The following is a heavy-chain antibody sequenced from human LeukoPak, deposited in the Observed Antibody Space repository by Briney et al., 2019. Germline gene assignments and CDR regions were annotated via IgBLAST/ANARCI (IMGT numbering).Heavy chain of an antibody. V-gene: IGHV3-7*01. Sequence: TGGSLRLSCAASGFTFTTYWMSWVRQAPGKGLEWMANIKQDGSEKYYVDSVKGRFTISRDNAKNSLYLQMNSLRAEDTAVYYCAKDQHYYDSSGYYYGYYYYGMDVWGQGTTVTVSS. CDR3: AKDQHYYDSSGYYYGYYYYGMDV. J-gene: IGHJ6*02. D-gene: IGHD3-22*01. CDR1: GFTFTTYW. CDR2: IKQDGSEK.